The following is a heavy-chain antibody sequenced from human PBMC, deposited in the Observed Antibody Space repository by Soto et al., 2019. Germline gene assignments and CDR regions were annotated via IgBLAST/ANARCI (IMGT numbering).Heavy chain of an antibody. Sequence: PSQTLSLTCAISGDSVSSNSAAWNWIRQSPSRGLEWLGRTYYRSKWYNDYAVSVKSRITINPDTSKNQFSLQLNSVTPEDTAVYYCARDHIGFSIVVVPAGPVAPYYFDYWGQGTLVTVSS. V-gene: IGHV6-1*01. D-gene: IGHD2-2*01. CDR3: ARDHIGFSIVVVPAGPVAPYYFDY. CDR2: TYYRSKWYN. J-gene: IGHJ4*02. CDR1: GDSVSSNSAA.